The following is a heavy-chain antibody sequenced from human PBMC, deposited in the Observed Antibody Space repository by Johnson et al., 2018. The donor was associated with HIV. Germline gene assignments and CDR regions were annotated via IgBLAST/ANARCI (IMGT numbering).Heavy chain of an antibody. CDR3: ATFGYTSGWIVTDDAFDV. D-gene: IGHD6-19*01. CDR1: GFTFSSYG. CDR2: IKKDGSNK. Sequence: QEKLVESGGGVVQPGRSLRLSCAASGFTFSSYGMHWVRQAPGKGLEWVANIKKDGSNKNYSDSVKGRFTISRDNSKKTLFLQMNSLRAEDTAVYYCATFGYTSGWIVTDDAFDVWGHGTLVTVSS. J-gene: IGHJ3*01. V-gene: IGHV3-30*02.